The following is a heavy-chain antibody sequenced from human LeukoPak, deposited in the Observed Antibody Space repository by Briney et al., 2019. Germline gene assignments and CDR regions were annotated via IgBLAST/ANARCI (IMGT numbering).Heavy chain of an antibody. Sequence: TGGSLRLSCAASGFTFSSYWMHWVRQAPGKGPVWVSRINGDGSATTYVDSVKGRFAISRDNARNTLFLQMNSLRAEDTAVYYCARIDNWNDGGYWGQGTLVTVSS. CDR2: INGDGSAT. V-gene: IGHV3-74*01. CDR3: ARIDNWNDGGY. CDR1: GFTFSSYW. D-gene: IGHD1-20*01. J-gene: IGHJ4*02.